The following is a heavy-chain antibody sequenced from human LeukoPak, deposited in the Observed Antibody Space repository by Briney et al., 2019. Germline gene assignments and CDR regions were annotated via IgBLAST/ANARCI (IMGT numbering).Heavy chain of an antibody. J-gene: IGHJ4*02. Sequence: GGSLRHSCAASGFTFSSYWMSWVRQAPGKGLEWVANIKQDGSEKYYVDSVKGRFTISRDNAKNSLYLQMNSLRAEDTAVYYCARGYYDFWSHSSRGSKYFDYWGQGTLVTVSS. CDR2: IKQDGSEK. CDR1: GFTFSSYW. D-gene: IGHD3-3*01. CDR3: ARGYYDFWSHSSRGSKYFDY. V-gene: IGHV3-7*01.